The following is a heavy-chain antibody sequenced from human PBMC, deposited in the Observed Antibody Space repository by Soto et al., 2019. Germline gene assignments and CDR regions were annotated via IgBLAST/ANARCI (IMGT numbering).Heavy chain of an antibody. CDR1: GGSISSYY. J-gene: IGHJ6*02. Sequence: PSETLSLTCTVSGGSISSYYWSWIRQPPGKGLEWIGYIYYSGSTNYNPALKSRVTISVDTSKKQFSLKLSSVTAADTAVYYCARDLVSDFWSGSNGMDVWGQGTTVTVSS. CDR3: ARDLVSDFWSGSNGMDV. CDR2: IYYSGST. V-gene: IGHV4-59*01. D-gene: IGHD3-3*01.